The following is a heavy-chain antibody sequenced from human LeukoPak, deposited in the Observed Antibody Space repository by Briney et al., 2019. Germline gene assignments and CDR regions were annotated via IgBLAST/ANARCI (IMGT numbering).Heavy chain of an antibody. V-gene: IGHV4-38-2*02. J-gene: IGHJ4*02. Sequence: SETLSLTCTVSGDSISSGYLWGWIRQPPGKGLEWIGSIYHSGSTYYNPSLKSRVTISVDTSKNQFSLKLSSVTAADTAVYYCARNRVYGGFDYWGQGTLVTVSS. CDR3: ARNRVYGGFDY. CDR2: IYHSGST. D-gene: IGHD1-14*01. CDR1: GDSISSGYL.